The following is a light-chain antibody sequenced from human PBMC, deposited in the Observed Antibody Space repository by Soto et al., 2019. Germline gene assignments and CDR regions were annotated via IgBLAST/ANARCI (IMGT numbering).Light chain of an antibody. Sequence: LVLTPSPGSLSLSAGKRATNCFGASQSVSSSYLAWYQQKPGQAPRLLIYGASTRATGIPDRFSGSGSGTDFTLTISCLQSEDFATYYCQQYYSFPLTFGGGTKVDIK. CDR1: QSVSSSY. J-gene: IGKJ4*01. CDR2: GAS. V-gene: IGKV3-20*01. CDR3: QQYYSFPLT.